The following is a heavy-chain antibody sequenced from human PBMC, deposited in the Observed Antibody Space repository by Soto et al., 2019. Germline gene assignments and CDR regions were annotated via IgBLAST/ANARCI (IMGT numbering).Heavy chain of an antibody. CDR1: GGSVSSPYY. CDR2: DFHTGTT. V-gene: IGHV4-4*02. Sequence: QVQLQESGPGLVKPSGTLSLTCAVSGGSVSSPYYWWWVRQPPGKGWGWIGEDFHTGTTSYNPSLRSRVTISMDKSNNQFSLDLTSVTAADTAVYYCARSAGWYAVDSWGQGTLVIVSS. J-gene: IGHJ4*02. D-gene: IGHD6-19*01. CDR3: ARSAGWYAVDS.